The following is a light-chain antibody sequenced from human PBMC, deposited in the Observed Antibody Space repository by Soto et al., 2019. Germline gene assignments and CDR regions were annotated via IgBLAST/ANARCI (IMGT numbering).Light chain of an antibody. CDR2: MIS. CDR3: MQATQPYT. J-gene: IGKJ2*01. CDR1: HSLVHSDGNSY. Sequence: DFVMTQTPLSSPVTLGQPASISCRSSHSLVHSDGNSYLSWLHQRPGQPPRLLIYMISNRFSGVADGFRGSGAGTDFTLKISRVEPEDVGVYYCMQATQPYTFGQGTKLEIK. V-gene: IGKV2-24*01.